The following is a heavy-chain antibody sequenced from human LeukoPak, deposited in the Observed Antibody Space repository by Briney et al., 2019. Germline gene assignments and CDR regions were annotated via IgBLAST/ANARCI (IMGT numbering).Heavy chain of an antibody. V-gene: IGHV4-34*01. CDR3: ARELVGKKYCSGGSCLTNYYYGMDV. CDR1: GGSFSGYY. J-gene: IGHJ6*02. D-gene: IGHD2-15*01. Sequence: PSETLSLTCAVYGGSFSGYYWSWIRQPPGKGLEWIGEINHSGSTNYNPSLKSRVTISVDTSKNQFSLKLSSVTAADTAVYYCARELVGKKYCSGGSCLTNYYYGMDVWGQGTTVTVSS. CDR2: INHSGST.